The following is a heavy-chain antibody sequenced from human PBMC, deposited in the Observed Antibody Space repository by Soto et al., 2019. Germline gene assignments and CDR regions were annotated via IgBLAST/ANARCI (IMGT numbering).Heavy chain of an antibody. D-gene: IGHD6-19*01. Sequence: NPSETLSLTCAVNGGSFSGYSWTWIRQAPGKGLDWIGEINYTGTTNYSPSLKSRVTLSVDTSKNQFSLELRSVSAADTVVYYCAREGGSGWYYYDYWGHGTLVTVSS. CDR1: GGSFSGYS. V-gene: IGHV4-34*01. CDR2: INYTGTT. J-gene: IGHJ4*01. CDR3: AREGGSGWYYYDY.